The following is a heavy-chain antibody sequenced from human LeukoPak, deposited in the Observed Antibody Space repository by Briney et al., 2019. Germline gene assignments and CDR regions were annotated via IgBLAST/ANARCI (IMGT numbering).Heavy chain of an antibody. D-gene: IGHD1-1*01. CDR2: ISSDGGSS. J-gene: IGHJ4*02. V-gene: IGHV3-64D*09. Sequence: GGSLRLSCSASGFTFSAYAMYWVRQAPKEALEYVSGISSDGGSSFYADSVKGRFTISRDNSKNTLYLQMSSLRAEDTAVYYCVKITSVTGGDCWGQGTRLTVSS. CDR3: VKITSVTGGDC. CDR1: GFTFSAYA.